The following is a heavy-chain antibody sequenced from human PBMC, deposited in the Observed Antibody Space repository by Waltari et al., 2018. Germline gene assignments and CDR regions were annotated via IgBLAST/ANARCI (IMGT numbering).Heavy chain of an antibody. Sequence: QVQLVESGGGVVQPGGSLRLSCAASGFTFSRYGMHWVRQAPGKGLEWVAFIRYDGSNKYYADSVKGRFTISRDNSKNTLYLQMNSLRAEDTAVYYCAKADVVPAAAYCYYGMDVWGQGTTVTVSS. V-gene: IGHV3-30*02. CDR2: IRYDGSNK. J-gene: IGHJ6*02. D-gene: IGHD2-2*01. CDR3: AKADVVPAAAYCYYGMDV. CDR1: GFTFSRYG.